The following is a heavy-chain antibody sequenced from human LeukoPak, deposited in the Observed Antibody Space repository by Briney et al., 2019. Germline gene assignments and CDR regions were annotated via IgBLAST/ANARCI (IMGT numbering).Heavy chain of an antibody. D-gene: IGHD1-14*01. CDR2: IWYDGSNK. V-gene: IGHV3-33*01. CDR1: GFTFSSYG. CDR3: ARVGTPARRWYFDY. J-gene: IGHJ4*02. Sequence: GRSLRLFCAASGFTFSSYGMHWVRQAPGKGLEWVAVIWYDGSNKYYADSVKGRFTISRDNSKNTLYLQMNSLRAEDTAVYYCARVGTPARRWYFDYWGQGTLVTVSS.